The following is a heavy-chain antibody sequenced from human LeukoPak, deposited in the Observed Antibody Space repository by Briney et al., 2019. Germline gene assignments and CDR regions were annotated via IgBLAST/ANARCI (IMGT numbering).Heavy chain of an antibody. V-gene: IGHV3-21*01. CDR2: ISTSSSYI. CDR3: ARQQWLDGAYYFDY. Sequence: GGSLRLSCVASEFTFSSYTMNWVRQAPGKGLEWVSFISTSSSYIYYADSVRGRFTISRDNAKNSLYLQMNSLRAEDTAVYYCARQQWLDGAYYFDYWGQGTLVTVSS. J-gene: IGHJ4*02. D-gene: IGHD6-19*01. CDR1: EFTFSSYT.